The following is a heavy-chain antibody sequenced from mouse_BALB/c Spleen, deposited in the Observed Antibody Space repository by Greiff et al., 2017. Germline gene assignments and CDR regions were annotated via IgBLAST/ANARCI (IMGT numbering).Heavy chain of an antibody. CDR3: ARYYDGSYDGLAY. Sequence: QVQLQQSGPGLVAPSQSLSITCTASGFSLTGYGVHWVHQPQGKGLEWMGVIWAGGGTNYNTALMSRLSISKDNSKSTVFLKMNSLQTDDTAMYYCARYYDGSYDGLAYWGQGTLVTVSA. CDR2: IWAGGGT. V-gene: IGHV2-9*02. J-gene: IGHJ3*01. CDR1: GFSLTGYG. D-gene: IGHD1-1*01.